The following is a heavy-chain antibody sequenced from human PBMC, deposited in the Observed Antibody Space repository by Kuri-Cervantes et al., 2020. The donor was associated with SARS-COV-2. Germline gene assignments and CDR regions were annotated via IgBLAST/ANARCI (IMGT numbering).Heavy chain of an antibody. V-gene: IGHV4-34*01. CDR3: ARGRIAAAGKTFDY. D-gene: IGHD6-13*01. CDR2: INHSGST. Sequence: GSLRLSCAVYGGSFSGYYWSWICQPPGKGLEWIGEINHSGSTNYNPSLKSRVTISVDTSKNQFSLKLSSVTAADTAVYYCARGRIAAAGKTFDYWGQGTLVTVSS. J-gene: IGHJ4*02. CDR1: GGSFSGYY.